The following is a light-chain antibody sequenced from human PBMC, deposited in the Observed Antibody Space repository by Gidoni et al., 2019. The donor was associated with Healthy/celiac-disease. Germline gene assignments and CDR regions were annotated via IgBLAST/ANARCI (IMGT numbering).Light chain of an antibody. J-gene: IGLJ1*01. CDR3: SSYTSSSTLV. Sequence: QSSLTQPASVSGSPGPSIPISCPGTSSDVGGYNYVPWYQQHPGKAPKRMIYEVRNRPSGVSNRFSGSKSGNTASLTISGHQAEDEADYYCSSYTSSSTLVFGTGTKVTVL. V-gene: IGLV2-14*01. CDR1: SSDVGGYNY. CDR2: EVR.